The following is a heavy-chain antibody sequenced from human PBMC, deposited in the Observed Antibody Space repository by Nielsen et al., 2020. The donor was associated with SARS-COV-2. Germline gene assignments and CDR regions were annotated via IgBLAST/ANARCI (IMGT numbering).Heavy chain of an antibody. J-gene: IGHJ6*02. CDR1: GFTFSSYW. V-gene: IGHV3-74*01. Sequence: GESLKISCAASGFTFSSYWMHWVRQAPGKGLVWVSRINSDGSSTSYADSVKGRFTISRDNAKNTLYLQMNSLRAEDTAVYYCAKEAYSSGWYAGYYGMDVWGQGTTVTVSS. CDR3: AKEAYSSGWYAGYYGMDV. D-gene: IGHD6-19*01. CDR2: INSDGSST.